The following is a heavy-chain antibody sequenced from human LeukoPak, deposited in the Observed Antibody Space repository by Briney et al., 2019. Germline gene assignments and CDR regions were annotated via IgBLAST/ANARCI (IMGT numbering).Heavy chain of an antibody. J-gene: IGHJ4*02. CDR2: IFYSGST. Sequence: TSETLSLTCTVSGDSMTNYYWGWIRQPPGQGLEWIGYIFYSGSTNYNPSLRSRVTISVDTSKNQFSLNLNSVTAADTAVYYCASGPTTLKYYFDSWGQGTLVTVSS. CDR1: GDSMTNYY. D-gene: IGHD1-1*01. CDR3: ASGPTTLKYYFDS. V-gene: IGHV4-59*01.